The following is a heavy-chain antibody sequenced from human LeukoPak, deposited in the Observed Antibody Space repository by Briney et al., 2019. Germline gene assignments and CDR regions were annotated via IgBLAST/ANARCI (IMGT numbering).Heavy chain of an antibody. CDR1: GFTASSNY. CDR2: IYSGGST. J-gene: IGHJ4*02. Sequence: TGGSLRLSCAASGFTASSNYMSWVRQAPGKGLEWVSVIYSGGSTYYADSVKGRSTISRDNGKNSLYLQMNSLRAEDTAVYYCARGMTGSYFGHFDYWGQGTLVTVSS. CDR3: ARGMTGSYFGHFDY. V-gene: IGHV3-53*01. D-gene: IGHD1-26*01.